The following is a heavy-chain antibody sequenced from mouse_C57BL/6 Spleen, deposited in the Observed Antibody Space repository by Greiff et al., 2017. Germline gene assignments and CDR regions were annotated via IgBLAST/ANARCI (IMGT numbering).Heavy chain of an antibody. V-gene: IGHV1-7*01. J-gene: IGHJ4*01. CDR1: GYTFTSYW. D-gene: IGHD1-1*01. CDR3: ARGLLRSHYAMDY. Sequence: QVQLQQSGAELVKPGASVKLSCKASGYTFTSYWMHWVKQRPGQGLEWIGDINPSSGYTKYNQKFKDKATLTVDTSSSTAYMQLSSLTYEDSAVYYCARGLLRSHYAMDYWGQGTSVTVSS. CDR2: INPSSGYT.